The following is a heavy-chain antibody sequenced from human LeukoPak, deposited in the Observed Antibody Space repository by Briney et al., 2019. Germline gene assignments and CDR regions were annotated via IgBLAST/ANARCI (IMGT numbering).Heavy chain of an antibody. Sequence: ASVKVSCKASGGTFSSYAISWVRQAPGQGLEWMGGIIPIFGTANYAQKFQGRVTITADESTSTAYMELSSLRSEDTAVYYCARYSSGWNDAFDIWGQRTMVTVSS. D-gene: IGHD6-19*01. J-gene: IGHJ3*02. V-gene: IGHV1-69*01. CDR1: GGTFSSYA. CDR2: IIPIFGTA. CDR3: ARYSSGWNDAFDI.